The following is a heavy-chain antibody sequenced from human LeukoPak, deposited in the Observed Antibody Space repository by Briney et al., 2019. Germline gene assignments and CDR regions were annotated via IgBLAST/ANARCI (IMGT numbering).Heavy chain of an antibody. J-gene: IGHJ3*02. CDR1: GFTFSSYA. CDR3: ARDMRSYYYDRRAFDI. CDR2: ISSNGGST. V-gene: IGHV3-64*01. D-gene: IGHD3-22*01. Sequence: GGSLRLSCAASGFTFSSYAMHWVRQAPGKGLEYVSAISSNGGSTYYANSVKGRFTISRDNSKNTLYLQMGSLRAEDTAVYYCARDMRSYYYDRRAFDIWGQGTMVTVSS.